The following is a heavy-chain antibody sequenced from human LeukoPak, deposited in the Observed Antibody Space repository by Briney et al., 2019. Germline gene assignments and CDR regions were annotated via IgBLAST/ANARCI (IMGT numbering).Heavy chain of an antibody. CDR3: ARQGTYSSAIGMGY. J-gene: IGHJ4*02. CDR2: INPSGGST. D-gene: IGHD6-19*01. V-gene: IGHV1-46*01. CDR1: GYTFISYY. Sequence: GASVTVSCTASGYTFISYYMYWVRQAPGQGLEWMGVINPSGGSTSYAQKFQGRVTMTRDTSTRTVYMEVNSLRSEDTAVYYCARQGTYSSAIGMGYWGQGTLVTVSS.